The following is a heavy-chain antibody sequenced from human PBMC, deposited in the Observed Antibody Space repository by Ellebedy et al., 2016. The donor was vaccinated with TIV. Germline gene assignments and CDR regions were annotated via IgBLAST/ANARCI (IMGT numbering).Heavy chain of an antibody. CDR1: GYSFTSYW. CDR3: ARHPFCGGDCYHYGMDV. V-gene: IGHV5-51*01. D-gene: IGHD2-21*01. J-gene: IGHJ6*02. CDR2: IYPGDSDT. Sequence: GESLKISXKGSGYSFTSYWIGWVRQMPGKGLEWMGIIYPGDSDTRYSPSFQGQVTISADKSISTAYLQWSSLKASDTAMYYCARHPFCGGDCYHYGMDVWGQGTTVTVSS.